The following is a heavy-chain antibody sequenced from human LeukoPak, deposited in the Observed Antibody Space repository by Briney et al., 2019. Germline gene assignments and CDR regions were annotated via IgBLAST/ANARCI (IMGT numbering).Heavy chain of an antibody. CDR1: GGSFSGYY. Sequence: PSETLSLTCAVYGGSFSGYYWSWIRQPPGKGLEWIGEINHSGSTNYNPSLKSRVTISVDTSKNQFSLKLSSVTAADTAVYYCAKGDNSGYVYWGQGKLVTVSS. D-gene: IGHD3-22*01. V-gene: IGHV4-34*01. CDR3: AKGDNSGYVY. J-gene: IGHJ4*02. CDR2: INHSGST.